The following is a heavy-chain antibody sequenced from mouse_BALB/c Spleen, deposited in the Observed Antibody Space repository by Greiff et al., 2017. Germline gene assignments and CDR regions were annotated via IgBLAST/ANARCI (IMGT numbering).Heavy chain of an antibody. Sequence: VMLVESGPGLVAPSQSLSITCTVSGFSLTSYGVHWVRQPPGKGLEWLGVIWAGGSTNYNSALMSRLSISKDNSKSQVFLKMNSLQTDDTAMYYCARGHGNYRYFDYWGQGTTLTVSS. CDR2: IWAGGST. V-gene: IGHV2-9*02. D-gene: IGHD2-1*01. CDR3: ARGHGNYRYFDY. CDR1: GFSLTSYG. J-gene: IGHJ2*01.